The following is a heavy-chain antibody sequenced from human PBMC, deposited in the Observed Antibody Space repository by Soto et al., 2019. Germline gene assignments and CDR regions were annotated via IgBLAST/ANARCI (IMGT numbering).Heavy chain of an antibody. Sequence: GESLQISCAASGFKFSNYWMSWVRQAPGKGLEWVGNIKHDTSEAHYADSVKGRFTITRDNIKNFLFLQMNGLRADDTASYYCARDGLLFSGPYRPSRFDYWGLGTLVTVSS. V-gene: IGHV3-7*03. J-gene: IGHJ4*02. CDR2: IKHDTSEA. CDR1: GFKFSNYW. D-gene: IGHD3-16*02. CDR3: ARDGLLFSGPYRPSRFDY.